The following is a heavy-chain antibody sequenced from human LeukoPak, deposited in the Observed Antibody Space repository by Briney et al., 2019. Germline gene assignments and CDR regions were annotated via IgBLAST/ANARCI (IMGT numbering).Heavy chain of an antibody. Sequence: ASVRVSCTAAGYTFTVYYLHWVRQAPGQGLEWMGWINPNSGGINYVQKFQGRVTMTRDTSSSTAYMELNGLGSDDTAVYYCARVVVVSVGTTKILDSWGQGTLVTVSS. V-gene: IGHV1-2*02. D-gene: IGHD2-2*01. CDR3: ARVVVVSVGTTKILDS. CDR2: INPNSGGI. CDR1: GYTFTVYY. J-gene: IGHJ4*02.